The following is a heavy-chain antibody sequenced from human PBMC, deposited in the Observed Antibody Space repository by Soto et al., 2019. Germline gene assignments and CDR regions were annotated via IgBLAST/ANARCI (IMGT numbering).Heavy chain of an antibody. CDR3: AIGEAQDDY. Sequence: QVQLVESGGGLVKPGGSLRLSCAASGFTFSDYYMSWIRQAPGKGLEWVSYISSSGSTIYYADPVKGRFTISRDNANKSQYMKMNRLRAEVTAVYYCAIGEAQDDYWGKGTLVIVSS. D-gene: IGHD1-26*01. CDR2: ISSSGSTI. V-gene: IGHV3-11*01. CDR1: GFTFSDYY. J-gene: IGHJ4*02.